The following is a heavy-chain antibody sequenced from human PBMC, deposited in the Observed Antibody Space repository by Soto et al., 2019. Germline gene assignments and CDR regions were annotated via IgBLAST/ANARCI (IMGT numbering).Heavy chain of an antibody. CDR1: GGTFSSYA. Sequence: SVKVSCKASGGTFSSYAISWVRQAPGQGLEWMGGIIPIFGTANYAQKFQGRVTITADKSTSTAYMELSSLRSEDTAVYYCARDGGHRSYGVAPWGQRTLVIVSS. CDR3: ARDGGHRSYGVAP. CDR2: IIPIFGTA. V-gene: IGHV1-69*06. J-gene: IGHJ5*02. D-gene: IGHD5-18*01.